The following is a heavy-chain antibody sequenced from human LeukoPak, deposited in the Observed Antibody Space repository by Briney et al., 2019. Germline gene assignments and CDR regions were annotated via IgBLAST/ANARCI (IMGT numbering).Heavy chain of an antibody. V-gene: IGHV3-15*01. Sequence: GGSLRLSCAASGFTFSNAWMSWVRQAPGKGLEWVGRIKSKTDGCTTDYAAAVKGRFTISRDDSKNTLYLQMNSLKTEDTAVYYCTTTPYVGGGLDYWGQGTLVTVSS. CDR2: IKSKTDGCTT. J-gene: IGHJ4*02. CDR1: GFTFSNAW. D-gene: IGHD3-16*01. CDR3: TTTPYVGGGLDY.